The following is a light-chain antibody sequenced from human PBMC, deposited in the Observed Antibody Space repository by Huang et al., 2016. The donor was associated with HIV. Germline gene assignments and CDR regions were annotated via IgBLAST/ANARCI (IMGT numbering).Light chain of an antibody. V-gene: IGKV3-20*01. J-gene: IGKJ3*01. CDR3: HQYGSPPFT. CDR2: GAS. Sequence: EIVLTQSPGTLSLSPGERATLSCRASQSISSSSLAWYLQKPGQAPTLLIHGASTRATDIPDRFSGSGSGTDFTLTISRLEPEDFTVYYCHQYGSPPFTFGPGTKVDI. CDR1: QSISSSS.